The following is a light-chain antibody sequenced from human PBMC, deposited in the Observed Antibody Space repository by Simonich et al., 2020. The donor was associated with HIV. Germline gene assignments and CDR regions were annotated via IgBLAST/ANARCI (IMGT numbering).Light chain of an antibody. CDR2: DAS. J-gene: IGKJ1*01. V-gene: IGKV3-11*01. CDR3: QQRSNWPWT. CDR1: QSVSSY. Sequence: EIVLTQSPATLSLSPGERATLSFRASQSVSSYLAWYQQKPGQAPRLLIYDASNRATGIPARFRGSGSGTDFTLTISSLEPEDFAVYYCQQRSNWPWTFGQGTKVEIK.